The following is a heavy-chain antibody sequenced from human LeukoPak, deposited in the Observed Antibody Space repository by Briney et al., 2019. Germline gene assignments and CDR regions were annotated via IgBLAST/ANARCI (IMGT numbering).Heavy chain of an antibody. CDR1: GYTLTAYY. CDR3: ATSGSYVLSGMDV. CDR2: INPNSGGT. V-gene: IGHV1-2*02. J-gene: IGHJ6*02. Sequence: GASVKLSCTASGYTLTAYYMHRVRQAPGQGLEWMGWINPNSGGTNYAQKFQGRVTMPRDTSISTAYMELSRLRSFDPALSYFATSGSYVLSGMDVGGQGTTVTVSS. D-gene: IGHD1-26*01.